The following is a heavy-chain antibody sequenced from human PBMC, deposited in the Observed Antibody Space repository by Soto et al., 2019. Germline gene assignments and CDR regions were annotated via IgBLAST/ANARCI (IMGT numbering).Heavy chain of an antibody. Sequence: QVQLVQSGAEVKKPGSSVKVSCKAPGGTFSTYAISWVRQAPGQGLEWMGGVIPIFGTPKYAQKFQGRVTITADESTSTGYMELRSLRSEDTAVYYCARSQGGSSSLDIYYYSYGMDVWGQGTTVTVSS. J-gene: IGHJ6*02. V-gene: IGHV1-69*01. CDR1: GGTFSTYA. CDR2: VIPIFGTP. D-gene: IGHD2-15*01. CDR3: ARSQGGSSSLDIYYYSYGMDV.